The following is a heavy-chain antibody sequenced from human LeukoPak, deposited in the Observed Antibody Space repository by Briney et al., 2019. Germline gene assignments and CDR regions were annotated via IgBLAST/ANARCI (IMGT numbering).Heavy chain of an antibody. CDR2: ISGNGVTI. J-gene: IGHJ6*03. V-gene: IGHV3-11*04. CDR1: GLTFSAYY. CDR3: ARGLGRASRSAYYYMDV. Sequence: GGSLRLSCAASGLTFSAYYMTWVRQAPGKGLEWISYISGNGVTIYYADSVKGRFTASRDNAKDSLYLEMNRLRVDDTAVYYCARGLGRASRSAYYYMDVWGKGTTVTVSS. D-gene: IGHD3-3*01.